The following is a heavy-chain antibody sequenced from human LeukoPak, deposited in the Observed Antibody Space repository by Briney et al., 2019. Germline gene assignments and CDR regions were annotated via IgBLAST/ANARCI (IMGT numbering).Heavy chain of an antibody. Sequence: GGSLRLSCAASGFTFSSYGMHWVRQAPGKGLEWVAVIWYDGSNKYYADSVKGRFTISRDNSKNTLYLQMNSLRAEDTAVYYCARVWDSSGSYSSGYWGQGTLVTVSS. CDR2: IWYDGSNK. D-gene: IGHD1-26*01. J-gene: IGHJ4*02. CDR1: GFTFSSYG. CDR3: ARVWDSSGSYSSGY. V-gene: IGHV3-33*01.